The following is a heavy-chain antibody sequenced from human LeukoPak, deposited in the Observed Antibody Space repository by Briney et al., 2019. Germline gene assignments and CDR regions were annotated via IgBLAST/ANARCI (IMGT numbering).Heavy chain of an antibody. CDR2: ISGSGGST. D-gene: IGHD4-17*01. Sequence: PGGSLRLSCAASGFIFSSYAMSWVRQSPGKGLEWVSSISGSGGSTYYADSVKGRFTISRDNSKNTMYLQMNSLGAEDTAVYYCAKHISGYGDYLHYWGQGTLVTVSS. J-gene: IGHJ4*02. CDR3: AKHISGYGDYLHY. CDR1: GFIFSSYA. V-gene: IGHV3-23*01.